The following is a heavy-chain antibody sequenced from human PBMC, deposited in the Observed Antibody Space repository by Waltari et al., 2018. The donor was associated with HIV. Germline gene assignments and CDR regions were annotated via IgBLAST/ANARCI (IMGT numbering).Heavy chain of an antibody. V-gene: IGHV4-4*02. CDR3: ARVTLTGGAFDI. CDR2: IYHGGST. CDR1: GGSISSSNG. Sequence: KRSRTLSLTYAVSGGSISSSNGWSWVRQPPGKGLEWIGEIYHGGSTNYTPSLKSRVTMSVDESKSQSSLRLSSVTAADTAVYDCARVTLTGGAFDIWGPGTMFTVSS. D-gene: IGHD3-22*01. J-gene: IGHJ3*02.